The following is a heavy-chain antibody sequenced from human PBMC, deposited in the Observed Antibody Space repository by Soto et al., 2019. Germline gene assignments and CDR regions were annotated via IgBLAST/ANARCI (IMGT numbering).Heavy chain of an antibody. V-gene: IGHV3-74*01. Sequence: GGSLRLSCAASGFAFSSYWMHWVRQAPGKGLVWVSRIKSDGSSINYADSVKGRFTISSDNANNILFLQMNSLRTEDTAVYYCARAYCSDDYCPSGLDAWGQGTMVTVSS. D-gene: IGHD2-21*01. CDR1: GFAFSSYW. CDR3: ARAYCSDDYCPSGLDA. CDR2: IKSDGSSI. J-gene: IGHJ3*01.